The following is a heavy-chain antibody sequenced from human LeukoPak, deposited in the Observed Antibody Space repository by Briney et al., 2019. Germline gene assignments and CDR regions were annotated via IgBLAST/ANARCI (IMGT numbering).Heavy chain of an antibody. Sequence: PGGSLRLSCAASGFTVSSNYMSRVRQAPGKGLEWVSVIYSGGSTYYADSVKGRFTISRDNAKNSLYLQMNSLRAEDTAVYYCARGPMLGISTADYWGQGTLVTVSS. CDR2: IYSGGST. CDR1: GFTVSSNY. CDR3: ARGPMLGISTADY. D-gene: IGHD6-13*01. V-gene: IGHV3-53*01. J-gene: IGHJ4*02.